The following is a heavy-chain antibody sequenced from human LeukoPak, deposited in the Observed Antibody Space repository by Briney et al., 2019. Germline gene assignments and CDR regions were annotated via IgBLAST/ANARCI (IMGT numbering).Heavy chain of an antibody. CDR3: AKTGSAVAGPLDY. CDR2: ISGSGGST. CDR1: GFTFSNAW. V-gene: IGHV3-23*01. J-gene: IGHJ4*02. Sequence: PGGSLRLSCAASGFTFSNAWMSWVRQAPGKGLEWVSAISGSGGSTYYADSVKGRFTISRDNSKNTLYLQMNSLRAEDTAVYYCAKTGSAVAGPLDYWGQGTLVTVSS. D-gene: IGHD6-19*01.